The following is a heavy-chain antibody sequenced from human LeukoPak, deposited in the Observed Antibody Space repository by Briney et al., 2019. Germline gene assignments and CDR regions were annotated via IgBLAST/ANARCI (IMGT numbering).Heavy chain of an antibody. CDR1: GGSISSSSYY. CDR3: ARVTAYDGSGYYKCYFDY. J-gene: IGHJ4*02. Sequence: PSETLSLTCTVSGGSISSSSYYWGWIRQPPGKGLEWIGSIYYSGSTYYNPSLKSRVTISVDTSKNLFSLKLSSVTAEDTTVYYCARVTAYDGSGYYKCYFDYWGQGTLVTVSS. CDR2: IYYSGST. V-gene: IGHV4-39*01. D-gene: IGHD3-22*01.